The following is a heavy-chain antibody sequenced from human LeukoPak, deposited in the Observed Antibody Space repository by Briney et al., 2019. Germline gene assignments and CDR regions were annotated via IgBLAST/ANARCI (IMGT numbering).Heavy chain of an antibody. V-gene: IGHV3-30*14. CDR3: ARDQYCFGEGAFDI. J-gene: IGHJ4*02. D-gene: IGHD3-10*01. CDR2: ISYDGSNK. CDR1: GFTFSSYA. Sequence: PGGSLRLSCAASGFTFSSYAMHWVRQAPGKGLEWVAVISYDGSNKYYADSVKGRFTISRDNSKNTLYLQMNSLRAEDTAVYYCARDQYCFGEGAFDIWGQGTLVTVSS.